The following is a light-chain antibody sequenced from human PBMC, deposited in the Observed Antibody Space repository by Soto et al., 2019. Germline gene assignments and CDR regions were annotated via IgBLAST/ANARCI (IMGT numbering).Light chain of an antibody. CDR1: ENLSRN. CDR2: GAS. Sequence: EMILTQSPATLSVSPGERATLSCRASENLSRNVAWYQQQPGQAPRLLIHGASTRATGISARFSGSGSGTDVTLTISSLQSEDFAVYFCQQYDKWPHTFGQGTKLEIK. J-gene: IGKJ2*01. V-gene: IGKV3-15*01. CDR3: QQYDKWPHT.